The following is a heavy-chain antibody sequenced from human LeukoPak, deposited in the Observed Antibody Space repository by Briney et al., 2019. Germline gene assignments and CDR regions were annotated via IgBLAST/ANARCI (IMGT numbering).Heavy chain of an antibody. V-gene: IGHV1-2*02. CDR3: ARKVSGYDYRYYYYYYYMDV. Sequence: ASVKVSCKASGYTFTGYYMHWVRQAPGQGLEWMGWINPNSGGTNYAQKFQGRVTMTRDTSISTAYMELSRLRSDDTAVYYCARKVSGYDYRYYYYYYYMDVWGKGTTVTVSS. CDR1: GYTFTGYY. CDR2: INPNSGGT. J-gene: IGHJ6*03. D-gene: IGHD5-12*01.